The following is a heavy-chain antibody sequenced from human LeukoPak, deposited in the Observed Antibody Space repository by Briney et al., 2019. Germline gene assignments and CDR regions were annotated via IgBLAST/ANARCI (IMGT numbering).Heavy chain of an antibody. V-gene: IGHV4-34*01. J-gene: IGHJ4*02. CDR2: INHSGST. D-gene: IGHD2-15*01. CDR3: AGRRSGVYYFDY. Sequence: SETLSLTCAVSGGSFSGYYWSWIRQPPGKGLEWIGEINHSGSTNYNPSLKSRVTISVDTSKNQFSLKLSSVTAADTAVYYCAGRRSGVYYFDYWGQGTLVTVSS. CDR1: GGSFSGYY.